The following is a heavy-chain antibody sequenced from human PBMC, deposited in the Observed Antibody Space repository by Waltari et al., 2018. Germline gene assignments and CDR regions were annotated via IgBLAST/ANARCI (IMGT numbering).Heavy chain of an antibody. CDR3: ATGPGIAAY. Sequence: EVHLVESGGGLVQPGGSLRLSCAASGFTFSSYWMHWVRQAPGKGLMWVSRIKNDGIITSYADSVKGRFTMSRDNAKNTLYLQMNRLRAEDTAVYYCATGPGIAAYWGQGILVTVSS. V-gene: IGHV3-74*01. D-gene: IGHD6-13*01. CDR2: IKNDGIIT. CDR1: GFTFSSYW. J-gene: IGHJ4*02.